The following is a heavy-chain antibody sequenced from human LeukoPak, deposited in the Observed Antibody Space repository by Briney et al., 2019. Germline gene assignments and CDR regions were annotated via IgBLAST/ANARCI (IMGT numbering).Heavy chain of an antibody. D-gene: IGHD2-2*01. V-gene: IGHV4-31*03. Sequence: SETLSLTCTVSGGSISSGGYYWSWIRQHPGKGLEWIGYIYYSGSTYYNPSLKSRVTISVDTSKNQFSLKLSSVTAADTAVYYCARASPTPYCSSTSCYLDYWGQGTLVTVSS. J-gene: IGHJ4*02. CDR3: ARASPTPYCSSTSCYLDY. CDR2: IYYSGST. CDR1: GGSISSGGYY.